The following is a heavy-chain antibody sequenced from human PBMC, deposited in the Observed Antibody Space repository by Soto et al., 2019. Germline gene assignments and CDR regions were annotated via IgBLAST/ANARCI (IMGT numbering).Heavy chain of an antibody. Sequence: QVQLVESGGGVVQPGRSLRLSCAASGFTFSSYGMHWVRQAPGKGLEWVAVIWYDGSNKYYADSVKGRFTISRDNSKNTLYLQMKSLRAEDTAVYYCARDQYYYDSSGYPNYWGQGTLVTVSS. J-gene: IGHJ4*02. V-gene: IGHV3-33*01. CDR1: GFTFSSYG. CDR3: ARDQYYYDSSGYPNY. D-gene: IGHD3-22*01. CDR2: IWYDGSNK.